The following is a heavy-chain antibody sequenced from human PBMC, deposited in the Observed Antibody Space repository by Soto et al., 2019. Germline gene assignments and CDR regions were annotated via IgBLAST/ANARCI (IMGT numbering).Heavy chain of an antibody. J-gene: IGHJ4*02. CDR1: GFTFSSYA. CDR3: ARDTKSGSYSLDY. CDR2: ISSNGGST. D-gene: IGHD1-26*01. V-gene: IGHV3-64*01. Sequence: EVQLVESGRGLVQPGGSLRLSCAASGFTFSSYAMHWVRQAPGKGLEYVSAISSNGGSTYYANSVKGRFTISRDNSKNTLYLQMGSLRAEDMAVYYCARDTKSGSYSLDYWGQGTLVTVSS.